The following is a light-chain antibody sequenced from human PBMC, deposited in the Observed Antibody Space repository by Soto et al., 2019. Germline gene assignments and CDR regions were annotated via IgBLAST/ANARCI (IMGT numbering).Light chain of an antibody. CDR3: MQALQTPRT. CDR1: QSLLHSNGYNS. CDR2: MGS. V-gene: IGKV2-28*01. Sequence: DIVMTQSPLYLPVTPGEPASISCRSSQSLLHSNGYNSLDWYLQKPGQSPQLLIYMGSNRASRVPDRFSGSGSGTDFKLKISRVEAEDVGVYYCMQALQTPRTFGQGTKVEIK. J-gene: IGKJ1*01.